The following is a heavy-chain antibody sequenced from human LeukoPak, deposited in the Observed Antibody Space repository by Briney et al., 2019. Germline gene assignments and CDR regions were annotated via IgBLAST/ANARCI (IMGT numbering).Heavy chain of an antibody. V-gene: IGHV3-23*01. J-gene: IGHJ4*02. CDR1: GFTITSYV. D-gene: IGHD2-15*01. CDR3: ASRSGHLDF. Sequence: GGSLRLSCTASGFTITSYVTSWVRKAPGKGLEWISSLRGGDDSTNYADSVKGRFAISTGNFKNTVYLQMNTLTVEDTALYYCASRSGHLDFWGPGTLVTVSS. CDR2: LRGGDDST.